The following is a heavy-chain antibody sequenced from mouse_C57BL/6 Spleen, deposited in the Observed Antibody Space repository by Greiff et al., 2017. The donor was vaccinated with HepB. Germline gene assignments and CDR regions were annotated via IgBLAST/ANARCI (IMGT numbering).Heavy chain of an antibody. D-gene: IGHD3-3*01. J-gene: IGHJ2*01. CDR2: IYPGDGDT. CDR1: GYAFSSSW. CDR3: ARDGTGLGAFDY. Sequence: QVQLQQSGPELVKPGASVKISCKASGYAFSSSWMNWVKQRPGKGLEWIGRIYPGDGDTNYNGKFKGKATLTADKSSSTAYMQLSSLTSADSAVYFCARDGTGLGAFDYWGQGTTLTVSS. V-gene: IGHV1-82*01.